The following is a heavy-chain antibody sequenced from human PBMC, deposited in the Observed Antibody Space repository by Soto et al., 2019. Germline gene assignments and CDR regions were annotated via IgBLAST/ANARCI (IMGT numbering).Heavy chain of an antibody. CDR3: ARSVEGHFDY. D-gene: IGHD6-19*01. CDR1: GFTFRTYS. Sequence: PGGSLRLSCAASGFTFRTYSMNWVRQAPGKGLEWVSYISSTSTIKYADSVKGRFTISRDNAKNSLYLQMNSLRDEDTAVYYCARSVEGHFDYWGQGTVVTVSS. J-gene: IGHJ4*02. V-gene: IGHV3-48*02. CDR2: ISSTSTI.